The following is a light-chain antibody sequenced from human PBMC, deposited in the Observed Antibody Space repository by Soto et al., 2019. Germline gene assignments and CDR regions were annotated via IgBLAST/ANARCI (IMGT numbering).Light chain of an antibody. V-gene: IGKV1-39*01. CDR2: FAY. CDR1: QSIATY. Sequence: EIQMTQSPSSLSASVGDRVTITCRTSQSIATYLTWYQQKPGKAHKLLIYFAYRLESGVHSRFSGSGSGTDFTLTIRSLQSEDFATYYCKQSYSTPPTFGQGTRLEIK. CDR3: KQSYSTPPT. J-gene: IGKJ5*01.